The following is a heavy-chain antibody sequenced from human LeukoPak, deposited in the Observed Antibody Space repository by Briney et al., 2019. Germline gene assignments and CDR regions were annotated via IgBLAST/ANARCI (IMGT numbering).Heavy chain of an antibody. D-gene: IGHD3-22*01. V-gene: IGHV4-34*01. Sequence: SETLSLTCAVYGGSFSVYYWSWIRQPPGKGLEWIGEINHSGSTNYNPSLKSRVTISVDTSKNQFSLKLSSVTAADTAVYYCARNYYYDSSGDYGMDVWGQGTTVTVSS. J-gene: IGHJ6*02. CDR3: ARNYYYDSSGDYGMDV. CDR2: INHSGST. CDR1: GGSFSVYY.